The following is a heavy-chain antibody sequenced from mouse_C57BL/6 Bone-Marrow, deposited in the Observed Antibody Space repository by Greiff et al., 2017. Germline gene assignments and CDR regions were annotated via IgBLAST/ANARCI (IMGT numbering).Heavy chain of an antibody. Sequence: QVQLQQPGAELVKPGASVKLSCKASGYTFTSYWMQWVKQRPGQGLEWIGEIDPSDSYTNYNQKFKGKATLTVDTSSSTAYMQLSSLTSEDSAVYYCARANCDVDYWGQGTTLTVSS. CDR3: ARANCDVDY. J-gene: IGHJ2*01. CDR2: IDPSDSYT. CDR1: GYTFTSYW. D-gene: IGHD4-1*01. V-gene: IGHV1-50*01.